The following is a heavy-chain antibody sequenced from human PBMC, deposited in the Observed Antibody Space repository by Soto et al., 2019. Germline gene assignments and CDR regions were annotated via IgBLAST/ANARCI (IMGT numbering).Heavy chain of an antibody. Sequence: QVQLVQSGAEVKKPGASVKVSCKASGYTFTGYDVNWVRQATGQGLEWVGWMNPNTGVAGFAQKFQGRVNLTGNTSITTAYMELSSLRSEDTAVYYCVRGLRRGYSVYWGQGTLVTVSS. J-gene: IGHJ4*02. D-gene: IGHD2-2*03. CDR1: GYTFTGYD. CDR3: VRGLRRGYSVY. V-gene: IGHV1-8*01. CDR2: MNPNTGVA.